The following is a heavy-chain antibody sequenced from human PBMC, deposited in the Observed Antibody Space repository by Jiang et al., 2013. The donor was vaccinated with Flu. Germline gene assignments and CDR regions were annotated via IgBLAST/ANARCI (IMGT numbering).Heavy chain of an antibody. V-gene: IGHV6-1*01. CDR3: ARVEDSSGWFDF. CDR2: TYYRSKWYY. D-gene: IGHD6-19*01. J-gene: IGHJ4*02. Sequence: SLGLEWLGRTYYRSKWYYDYAVSVKSRLIFNPDTSKNQISLQLKSVTPEDTAVYYCARVEDSSGWFDFWGQGTLVTVSS.